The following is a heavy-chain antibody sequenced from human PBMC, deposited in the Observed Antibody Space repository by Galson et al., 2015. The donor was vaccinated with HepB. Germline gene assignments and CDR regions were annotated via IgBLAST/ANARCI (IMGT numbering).Heavy chain of an antibody. CDR1: GFTVSSNY. J-gene: IGHJ4*02. Sequence: SLRLSCAASGFTVSSNYMSWVRQAPGKGLEWVSVIYSGGSTYYADSVKGRFTISRDNSKNTLYLQMNGLRAEDTAVYYCAREDCSSTSCYTVDYWGQGTLVTVSS. CDR2: IYSGGST. D-gene: IGHD2-2*02. V-gene: IGHV3-53*01. CDR3: AREDCSSTSCYTVDY.